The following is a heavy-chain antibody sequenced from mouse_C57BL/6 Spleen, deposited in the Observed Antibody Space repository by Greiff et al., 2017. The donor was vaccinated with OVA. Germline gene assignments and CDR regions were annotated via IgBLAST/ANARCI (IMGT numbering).Heavy chain of an antibody. D-gene: IGHD1-1*01. CDR3: AREAAFYYGSSYVRLFDY. V-gene: IGHV3-6*01. CDR1: GYSITSGYY. CDR2: ISYDGSN. J-gene: IGHJ2*01. Sequence: EVQLQESGPGLVKPSQSLSLTCSVTGYSITSGYYWNWIRQFPGNKLEWMGYISYDGSNNYNPSLKNRISITRDTSKNQFFLKLNSVTTEDTATYYCAREAAFYYGSSYVRLFDYWGQGTTLTVSS.